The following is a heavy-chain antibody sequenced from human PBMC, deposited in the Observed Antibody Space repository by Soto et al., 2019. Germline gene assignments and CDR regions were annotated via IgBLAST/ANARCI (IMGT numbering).Heavy chain of an antibody. V-gene: IGHV1-18*01. CDR2: ISTYNADT. CDR3: GRASGSYYNSPFDY. Sequence: QVHLVQSGAEVKKPGASVKVSCKTSGYTFTSYGISWVRQAPGQGLEWMGWISTYNADTNYAQKLQGRVTITTDTSTSTAYMELRSLRSDDTAVYYCGRASGSYYNSPFDYWGQGTLVTVSS. CDR1: GYTFTSYG. D-gene: IGHD3-10*01. J-gene: IGHJ4*02.